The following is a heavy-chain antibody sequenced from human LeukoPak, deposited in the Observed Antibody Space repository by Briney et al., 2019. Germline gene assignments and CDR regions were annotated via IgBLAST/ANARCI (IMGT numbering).Heavy chain of an antibody. CDR3: ARRKVGATTPFDY. CDR1: GGSISSSSYY. Sequence: SETLSLTCTVSGGSISSSSYYWGWIRQPPGKGLEWIGSIYYSGSTYYNPSLKSRVTISVDTSKNQSSLKLSSVTAADTAVYYCARRKVGATTPFDYWGQGTLVTVSS. J-gene: IGHJ4*02. V-gene: IGHV4-39*07. CDR2: IYYSGST. D-gene: IGHD1-26*01.